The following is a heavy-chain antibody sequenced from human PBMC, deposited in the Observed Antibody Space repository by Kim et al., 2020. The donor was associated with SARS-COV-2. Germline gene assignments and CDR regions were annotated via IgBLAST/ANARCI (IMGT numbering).Heavy chain of an antibody. V-gene: IGHV3-30*01. J-gene: IGHJ4*02. Sequence: ADSVKGRFTISRDNSKNTLYLQMNSLRAEDTALYYCARSGSGYYYSPFDYWGQGTLVTVSS. D-gene: IGHD3-22*01. CDR3: ARSGSGYYYSPFDY.